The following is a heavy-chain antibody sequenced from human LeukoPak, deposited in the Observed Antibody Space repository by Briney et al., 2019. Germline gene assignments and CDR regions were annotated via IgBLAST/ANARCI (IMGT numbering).Heavy chain of an antibody. D-gene: IGHD5/OR15-5a*01. Sequence: GGSLRLSCAASGFTFDDYGMSWVRQAPGKGLEWVSGINWNGGSTGYADSVKGRFTISRDNSKNTLYLQMNSLRAEDTAVYYCASSLSVPGAFDIWGQGTMVTVSS. J-gene: IGHJ3*02. CDR1: GFTFDDYG. V-gene: IGHV3-20*04. CDR3: ASSLSVPGAFDI. CDR2: INWNGGST.